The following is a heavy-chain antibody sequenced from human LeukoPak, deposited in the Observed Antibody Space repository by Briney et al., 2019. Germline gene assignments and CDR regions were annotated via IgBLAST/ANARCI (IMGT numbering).Heavy chain of an antibody. Sequence: GGSLRLSCAASGFTFSSYAMSWVRQAPGKGLEWVSSISSSSSYTYYADSVKGRFTISRDNAKNSLYLQMNSLRAEDTAVYYCAREGGYNYAFDIWGQGTMVTVSS. CDR1: GFTFSSYA. CDR3: AREGGYNYAFDI. CDR2: ISSSSSYT. V-gene: IGHV3-21*01. D-gene: IGHD5-12*01. J-gene: IGHJ3*02.